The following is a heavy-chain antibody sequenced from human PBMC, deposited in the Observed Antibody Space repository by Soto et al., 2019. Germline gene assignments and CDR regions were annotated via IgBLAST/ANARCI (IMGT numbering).Heavy chain of an antibody. V-gene: IGHV3-23*01. D-gene: IGHD1-26*01. J-gene: IGHJ3*01. CDR2: VTSSASST. CDR3: AKGGAVLLDPFDV. CDR1: GFTFSSFA. Sequence: GQLLESGGGMVPPGGYLRLSCAASGFTFSSFAMNWVRLPPGRGLEWVAAVTSSASSTHYADYVKGRFTISRDNSKKTLYLQMNSLRADDTAVYYCAKGGAVLLDPFDVWGQGTMVTVSS.